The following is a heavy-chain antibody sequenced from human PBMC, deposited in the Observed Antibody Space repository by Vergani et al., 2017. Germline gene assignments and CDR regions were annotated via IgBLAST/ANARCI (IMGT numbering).Heavy chain of an antibody. CDR1: GYTFTSYY. Sequence: QVQLVQSGAEVKKPGASVKVSCKASGYTFTSYYMHWVRQAPGQGLEWMGIINPSGGSTSYAQKFQGRVTLTRDTSTSTVYMELNSLRSDDTAVYYCARSVMIVVVIKQGGAFDIWGQGTMVTVSS. D-gene: IGHD3-22*01. CDR2: INPSGGST. CDR3: ARSVMIVVVIKQGGAFDI. J-gene: IGHJ3*02. V-gene: IGHV1-46*01.